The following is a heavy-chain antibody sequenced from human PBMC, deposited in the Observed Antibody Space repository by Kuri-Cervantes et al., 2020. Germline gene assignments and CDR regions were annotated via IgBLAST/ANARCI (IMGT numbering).Heavy chain of an antibody. V-gene: IGHV3-23*01. CDR2: ISGSGGST. J-gene: IGHJ4*02. CDR3: ASGYYDILTGYSWTYYFDY. D-gene: IGHD3-9*01. CDR1: GFTFSSYA. Sequence: GESLKISCAASGFTFSSYAMSWVRQAPGKGLEWVSAISGSGGSTYYADSVKGRFTISRDNSKNTLYLQMNSQRAEDTAVYYCASGYYDILTGYSWTYYFDYWGQGTLVTVSS.